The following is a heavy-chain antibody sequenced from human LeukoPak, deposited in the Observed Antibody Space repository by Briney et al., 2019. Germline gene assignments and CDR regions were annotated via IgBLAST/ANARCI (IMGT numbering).Heavy chain of an antibody. Sequence: GRSLGLSCAASGFTFSSYAMHWVRQAPGKGLEWVAVISYDGSNKYYADSVKGRFTISRDNSKNTLYLQMNSLRAEDTAVYYCAGEELAYGSGSYPDYWGQGTLVTVSS. CDR1: GFTFSSYA. CDR3: AGEELAYGSGSYPDY. CDR2: ISYDGSNK. D-gene: IGHD3-10*01. J-gene: IGHJ4*02. V-gene: IGHV3-30*04.